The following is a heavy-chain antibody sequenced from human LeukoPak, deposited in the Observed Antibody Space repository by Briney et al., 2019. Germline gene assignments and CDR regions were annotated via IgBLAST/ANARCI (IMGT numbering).Heavy chain of an antibody. CDR1: GGSISSGSYY. CDR2: IYSSGST. J-gene: IGHJ6*03. CDR3: ARGPYGYDILTGYYYYYMDV. V-gene: IGHV4-61*02. Sequence: SETLSLTCTVSGGSISSGSYYWTWIRQPAGKGLEWIVRIYSSGSTNYNPSLKSRVTISVDTSKNQFSLKLSSVPAADTAVYYCARGPYGYDILTGYYYYYMDVWGKGTTVTVPS. D-gene: IGHD3-9*01.